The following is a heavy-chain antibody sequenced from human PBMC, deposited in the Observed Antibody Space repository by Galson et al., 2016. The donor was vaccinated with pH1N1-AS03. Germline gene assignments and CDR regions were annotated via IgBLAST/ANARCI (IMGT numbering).Heavy chain of an antibody. V-gene: IGHV3-30*02. CDR2: IQYDESYK. CDR1: GFTFPGDG. J-gene: IGHJ4*02. D-gene: IGHD3-16*01. CDR3: VKEDRLGAQGDY. Sequence: SLRLSCAASGFTFPGDGMHWVRQAPGKGLEWVALIQYDESYKTYAGSVRGRFTISRDISRSNLLLQMNSRRMNDTAVYFCVKEDRLGAQGDYWGRGTLVTVSS.